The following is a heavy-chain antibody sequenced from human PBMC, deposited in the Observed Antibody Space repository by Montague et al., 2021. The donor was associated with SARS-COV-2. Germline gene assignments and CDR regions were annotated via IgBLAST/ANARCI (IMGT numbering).Heavy chain of an antibody. CDR3: ASGRMVPYSSSWTTLYYYYGMDV. Sequence: CAISGDSVSSNSAVWNWIRQSPSRGLEWLGRTYYRSKWYNDYAVSVKSRITINPDTSKNQFSLQLNSVTPEDTAVYYCASGRMVPYSSSWTTLYYYYGMDVWGQGATVTVPS. D-gene: IGHD6-13*01. J-gene: IGHJ6*02. CDR1: GDSVSSNSAV. CDR2: TYYRSKWYN. V-gene: IGHV6-1*01.